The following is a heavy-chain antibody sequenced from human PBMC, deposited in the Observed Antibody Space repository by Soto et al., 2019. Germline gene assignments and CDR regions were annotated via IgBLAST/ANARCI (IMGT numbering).Heavy chain of an antibody. CDR3: TRDASRDSSARGWFDP. V-gene: IGHV3-21*01. D-gene: IGHD6-13*01. Sequence: GSLRLSCAASGFTFRSFTMNWVRQAPWKGLEWVSTISSNSAYIYYTDALRGRFTISRDNAKNSLHLQMNSLRAEDTAVYYCTRDASRDSSARGWFDPWGPGTLVTVSS. CDR1: GFTFRSFT. J-gene: IGHJ5*02. CDR2: ISSNSAYI.